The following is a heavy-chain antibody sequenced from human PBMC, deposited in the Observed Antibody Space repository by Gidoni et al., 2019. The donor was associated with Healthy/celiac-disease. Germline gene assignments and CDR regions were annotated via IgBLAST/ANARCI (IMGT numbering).Heavy chain of an antibody. V-gene: IGHV3-30*03. CDR2: ISYDGSNK. D-gene: IGHD3-3*01. Sequence: VPLVASSRAVLQPGRPLRLSCSAPVCTFISYRLLWVRQAPGKGLEWVAVISYDGSNKYYADSVKGRFTISRDNSKNTLYLQMDSLRAEDTAVYYCARDGSYYDFWSGYSGGPDYYYYGMDVWGQGTTVTVSS. CDR1: VCTFISYR. CDR3: ARDGSYYDFWSGYSGGPDYYYYGMDV. J-gene: IGHJ6*02.